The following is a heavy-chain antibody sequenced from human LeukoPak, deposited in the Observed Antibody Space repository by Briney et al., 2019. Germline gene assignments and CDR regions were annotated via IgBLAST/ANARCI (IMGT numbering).Heavy chain of an antibody. J-gene: IGHJ3*02. D-gene: IGHD3-22*01. Sequence: ASVKVSCKASGYTFTSYGISWVRQAPGQGLEWMGWISTYNSNTNYAQKLQGRVTMTTDTSTSTAYMELRSLRSDDTAIYYCARAGVWDYSDSSGYHNAAFDIWGQGTMVTVSS. CDR1: GYTFTSYG. CDR2: ISTYNSNT. V-gene: IGHV1-18*01. CDR3: ARAGVWDYSDSSGYHNAAFDI.